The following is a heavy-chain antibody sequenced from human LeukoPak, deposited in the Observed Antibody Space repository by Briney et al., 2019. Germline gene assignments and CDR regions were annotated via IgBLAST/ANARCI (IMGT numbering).Heavy chain of an antibody. D-gene: IGHD1-14*01. J-gene: IGHJ4*02. V-gene: IGHV1-2*06. Sequence: ASVKVSCKASGYTFTDYYIHWVRQAPGQGLEWMGRINPNSGGTNYAQKFQGRVTMTRDTSISTAYMELSRLRSDDTAVYYCARDRRNSLSYLSYWGQGTLVTVSS. CDR3: ARDRRNSLSYLSY. CDR1: GYTFTDYY. CDR2: INPNSGGT.